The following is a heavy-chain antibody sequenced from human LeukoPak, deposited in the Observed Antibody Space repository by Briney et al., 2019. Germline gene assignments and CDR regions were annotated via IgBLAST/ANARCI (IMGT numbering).Heavy chain of an antibody. D-gene: IGHD3-10*01. CDR1: GSTFSSYE. Sequence: PGGSLRLSCAASGSTFSSYEMNWVRQAPGKGLEWLSYISSSGDTTYYAGSVKGRFTIFRDNAKSSLYLQMNSLRAEDTAVHYCARKVAGSDLLYWGQGTLATVSS. CDR3: ARKVAGSDLLY. CDR2: ISSSGDTT. V-gene: IGHV3-48*03. J-gene: IGHJ4*02.